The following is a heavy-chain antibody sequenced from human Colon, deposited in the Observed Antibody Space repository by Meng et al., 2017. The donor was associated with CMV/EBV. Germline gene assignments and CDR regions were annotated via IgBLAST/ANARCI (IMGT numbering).Heavy chain of an antibody. Sequence: GSLKISCAASGFNFRSSAMSWVRQAPGKGLEWVSGISGGGTSTYYADSVKGRFTISRDTPNNTLFLQLNSLRAEDTAVYYCAKAGNGMVRGGGRYYYGMDVWGQGTTVTVSS. D-gene: IGHD3-10*01. J-gene: IGHJ6*02. CDR3: AKAGNGMVRGGGRYYYGMDV. V-gene: IGHV3-23*01. CDR2: ISGGGTST. CDR1: GFNFRSSA.